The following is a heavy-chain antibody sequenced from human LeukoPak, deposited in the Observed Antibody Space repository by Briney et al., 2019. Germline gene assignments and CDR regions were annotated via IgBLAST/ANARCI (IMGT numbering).Heavy chain of an antibody. CDR1: GGSISSYY. Sequence: SETLSLTCTVSGGSISSYYWSWIRQPPGKGLEWIGYIYYSGSTNYNPSLKSRVTISIDTSKNQFSLKLSSVTAADTAVYYCARHGWHAWYFDLWGRGTLVTVSS. D-gene: IGHD6-19*01. CDR3: ARHGWHAWYFDL. CDR2: IYYSGST. J-gene: IGHJ2*01. V-gene: IGHV4-59*12.